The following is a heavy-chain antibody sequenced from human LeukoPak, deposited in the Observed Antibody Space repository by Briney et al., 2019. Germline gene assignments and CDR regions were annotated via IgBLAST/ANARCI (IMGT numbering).Heavy chain of an antibody. CDR2: IIPIFGTA. V-gene: IGHV1-69*05. J-gene: IGHJ5*02. D-gene: IGHD2-2*01. CDR3: AREVPAGNWFDP. Sequence: ASVEVSCKASGGTFSSYAISWMRQAPGQGLEWMGGIIPIFGTANYAQKFQGRVTITTDESTSAAYMELSSLRSEDTAVYYCAREVPAGNWFDPWGQGTLVTVSS. CDR1: GGTFSSYA.